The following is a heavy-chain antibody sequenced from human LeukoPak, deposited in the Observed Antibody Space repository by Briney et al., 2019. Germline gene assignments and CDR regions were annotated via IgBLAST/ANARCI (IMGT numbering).Heavy chain of an antibody. V-gene: IGHV1-3*01. Sequence: ASVKVSCKASGYTFPSYAMHWVRQAPGQRLEWMGWINAGNGNTKYSQKFQGRVTTTRDTSASTAYMELSSLRSEDTAVYHCARDKRYSSSWTGMGYWGQGTLVTVSS. D-gene: IGHD6-13*01. CDR1: GYTFPSYA. CDR3: ARDKRYSSSWTGMGY. J-gene: IGHJ4*02. CDR2: INAGNGNT.